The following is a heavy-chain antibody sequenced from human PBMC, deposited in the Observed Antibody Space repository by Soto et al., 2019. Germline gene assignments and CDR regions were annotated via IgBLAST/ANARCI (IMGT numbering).Heavy chain of an antibody. CDR3: ARLGGYCSTSCYGYYGMDV. J-gene: IGHJ6*02. V-gene: IGHV4-39*01. CDR1: GGSISSATYS. CDR2: FYYSGST. Sequence: PSETLSLSCTFSGGSISSATYSWGWIRQPPGKGLEWIGTFYYSGSTYYNPSLESRVTISVDTSKNQFSLKVSSLTAADTAVYNCARLGGYCSTSCYGYYGMDVWGQGTTVTV. D-gene: IGHD2-2*01.